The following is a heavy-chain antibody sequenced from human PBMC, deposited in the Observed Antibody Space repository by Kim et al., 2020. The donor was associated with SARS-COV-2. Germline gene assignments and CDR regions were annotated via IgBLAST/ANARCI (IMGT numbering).Heavy chain of an antibody. J-gene: IGHJ6*02. CDR1: GFTFSTYN. CDR2: IFTSITYV. Sequence: GGSLRLSCAGSGFTFSTYNMNWVRQAPGKGLEWVSSIFTSITYVYYADSVKGRFTISRDNAKNSLYLQMNNLRADDTAVYYCTRDQRVTGMDIWGQGTTVTVSS. V-gene: IGHV3-21*01. D-gene: IGHD2-21*02. CDR3: TRDQRVTGMDI.